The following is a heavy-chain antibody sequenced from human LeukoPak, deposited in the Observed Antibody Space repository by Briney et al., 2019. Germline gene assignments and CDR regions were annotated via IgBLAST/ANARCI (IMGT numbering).Heavy chain of an antibody. Sequence: SETLSLTCTVSDDSISDYYRGWIRQPPGKGLEWIGYFHNSGTSTYNPSLKSRVTISADTSKNQFSLNLSSVTAADTAVYYCARDFTDSGSSLVYYYYYYMDVWGKGTTVTVSS. CDR2: FHNSGTS. CDR3: ARDFTDSGSSLVYYYYYYMDV. CDR1: DDSISDYY. V-gene: IGHV4-59*01. D-gene: IGHD1-26*01. J-gene: IGHJ6*03.